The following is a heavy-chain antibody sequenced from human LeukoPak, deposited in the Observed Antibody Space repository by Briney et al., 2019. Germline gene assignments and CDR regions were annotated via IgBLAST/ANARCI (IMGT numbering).Heavy chain of an antibody. CDR3: ARDDNYGSGQPDD. Sequence: ASVKVSCKASGCTLTSYGITWVRQAPGQGLEWMGWISGYNGNTNYAQKFQGRVTMTTDTSTSTVYMELRSLRSDDTAVYYCARDDNYGSGQPDDWGQGTLVTVSS. D-gene: IGHD3-10*01. V-gene: IGHV1-18*01. CDR2: ISGYNGNT. J-gene: IGHJ4*02. CDR1: GCTLTSYG.